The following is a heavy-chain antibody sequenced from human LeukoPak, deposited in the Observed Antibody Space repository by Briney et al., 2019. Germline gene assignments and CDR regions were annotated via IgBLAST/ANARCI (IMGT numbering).Heavy chain of an antibody. CDR3: ARDSEIYCSSTSCYSGYYYMDV. J-gene: IGHJ6*03. CDR1: GFTFSSYA. CDR2: ISSNGGST. Sequence: PGGSLRLSCAASGFTFSSYAMHWVRQAPGKGLEYVSAISSNGGSTYYANSVKGRFTISRDNSKNTLYLQMGSLRAEDMAVYYCARDSEIYCSSTSCYSGYYYMDVWGKGTTVTVSS. V-gene: IGHV3-64*01. D-gene: IGHD2-2*01.